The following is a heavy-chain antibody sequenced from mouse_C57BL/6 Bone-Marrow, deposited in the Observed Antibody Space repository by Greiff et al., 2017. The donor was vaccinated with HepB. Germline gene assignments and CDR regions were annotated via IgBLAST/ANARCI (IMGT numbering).Heavy chain of an antibody. Sequence: QVQLKQPGAELVRPGSSVKLSCKASGYTFTSYWMDWVKQRPGQGLEWIGNIYPSDSETHYNQKFKDKATLTVDKSSSTAYMQLSSLTAEDSAVYYCARSLYYYCSSPCYWGQGTTLTVSS. J-gene: IGHJ2*01. CDR2: IYPSDSET. CDR1: GYTFTSYW. V-gene: IGHV1-61*01. D-gene: IGHD1-1*01. CDR3: ARSLYYYCSSPCY.